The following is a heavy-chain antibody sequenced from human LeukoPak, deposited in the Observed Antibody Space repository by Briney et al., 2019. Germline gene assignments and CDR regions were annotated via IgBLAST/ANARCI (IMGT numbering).Heavy chain of an antibody. J-gene: IGHJ3*02. CDR1: GGSISSSTYY. V-gene: IGHV4-39*01. D-gene: IGHD1-26*01. Sequence: SETLSLTCTVSGGSISSSTYYWSWVRQPPGKGLEWIGSIYYTGSTYYKPSLKSRVTISVDTSKNQFSLKLSSVTAADTAVYYCARASTWGPVYAFDIWGQGTMVTVSS. CDR3: ARASTWGPVYAFDI. CDR2: IYYTGST.